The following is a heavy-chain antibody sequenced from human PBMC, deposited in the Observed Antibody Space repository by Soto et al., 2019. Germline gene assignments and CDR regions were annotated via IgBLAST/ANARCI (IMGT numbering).Heavy chain of an antibody. CDR3: ARINYYDSSGYPQTYYFDY. V-gene: IGHV2-70*11. J-gene: IGHJ4*02. CDR2: IDWDDDK. D-gene: IGHD3-22*01. CDR1: GFSLSTSGMC. Sequence: SGPTLVNPTQTLTLTCTFSGFSLSTSGMCVSWIRQPPGKALEWLARIDWDDDKYYSTSLKTRLTISKDTSKNQVVLTMTNMDPVDTATYYCARINYYDSSGYPQTYYFDYWGQGTLVTVSS.